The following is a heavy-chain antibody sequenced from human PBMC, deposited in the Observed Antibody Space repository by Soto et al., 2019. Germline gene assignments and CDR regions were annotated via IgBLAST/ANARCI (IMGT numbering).Heavy chain of an antibody. D-gene: IGHD2-2*01. CDR3: ARDVVVVPAAIHDHYGMDV. CDR1: GYTFIGYY. V-gene: IGHV1-2*04. CDR2: INPNSGGT. J-gene: IGHJ6*02. Sequence: ASVKVSCKASGYTFIGYYIHWVRQAPGQGLEWMGWINPNSGGTNYAQRFQGWVTMTRDRSISTAYMELSRPKSDDTAVYYCARDVVVVPAAIHDHYGMDVWGQGTTVTVSS.